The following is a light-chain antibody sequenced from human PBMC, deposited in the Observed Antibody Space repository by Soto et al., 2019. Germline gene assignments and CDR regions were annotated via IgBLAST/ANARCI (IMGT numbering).Light chain of an antibody. Sequence: AIQMTQSPSSLSASVGDIVTITCRASQGIRDELGWYQQKAGKAPNLLISAASRLQSGVPSRFSGRGSDTISSLQPEDFATYYCLQDYDYPRTFGQGTKVELK. CDR3: LQDYDYPRT. CDR1: QGIRDE. J-gene: IGKJ1*01. CDR2: AAS. V-gene: IGKV1-6*01.